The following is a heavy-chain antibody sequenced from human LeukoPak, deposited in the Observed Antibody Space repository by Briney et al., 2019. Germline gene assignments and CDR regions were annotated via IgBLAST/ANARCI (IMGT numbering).Heavy chain of an antibody. J-gene: IGHJ4*02. D-gene: IGHD3-3*01. Sequence: GGSLRLSCAASGFTFSSYEMNWVRQAPGKGLEWVSYISSSGSTIYYADSVKGRFTISRDNAKNSLYLQMNRLRAEDTAVYYCARGRRFLEWLFHWGQGTLVTVSS. CDR1: GFTFSSYE. V-gene: IGHV3-48*03. CDR3: ARGRRFLEWLFH. CDR2: ISSSGSTI.